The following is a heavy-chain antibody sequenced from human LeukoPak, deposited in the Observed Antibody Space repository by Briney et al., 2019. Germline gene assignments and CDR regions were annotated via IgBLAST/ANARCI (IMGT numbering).Heavy chain of an antibody. V-gene: IGHV1-46*01. CDR2: INPSGGST. J-gene: IGHJ6*02. D-gene: IGHD3-9*01. CDR1: GYTFTSYY. CDR3: ARDELSDVLTGPYYGMDV. Sequence: ASVKVSCKASGYTFTSYYIHWVRQAPGQGLEWMGVINPSGGSTSYARKFQGRVTMTRDTSTSTVYMELSSLRSEDTAVYYCARDELSDVLTGPYYGMDVWGQGTTVTVSS.